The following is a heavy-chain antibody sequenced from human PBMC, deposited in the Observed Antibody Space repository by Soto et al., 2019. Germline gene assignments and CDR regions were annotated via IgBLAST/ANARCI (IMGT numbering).Heavy chain of an antibody. CDR2: IDPSGGST. V-gene: IGHV1-46*01. CDR3: ARGRYCSDGYCYSPDF. J-gene: IGHJ4*01. Sequence: GPEWMGMIDPSGGSTSYAQKFQGRVTMTRDTSTSTVYMELSSLRSEDTAVYYCARGRYCSDGYCYSPDFWAHGT. D-gene: IGHD2-15*01.